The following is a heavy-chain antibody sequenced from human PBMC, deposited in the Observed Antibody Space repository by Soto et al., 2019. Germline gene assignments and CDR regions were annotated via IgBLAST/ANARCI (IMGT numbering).Heavy chain of an antibody. D-gene: IGHD3-16*02. CDR1: GFTFSGYA. J-gene: IGHJ4*02. V-gene: IGHV3-23*01. Sequence: PGGSLRLSCAASGFTFSGYAMTWVRQAPGKGLEWVSTISGSGGATHYADSVKGRFTISRDNSKNALYLQMSSLRAEDTAVYFCAKGLRLTELSINGVDWWGQGALVTVSS. CDR2: ISGSGGAT. CDR3: AKGLRLTELSINGVDW.